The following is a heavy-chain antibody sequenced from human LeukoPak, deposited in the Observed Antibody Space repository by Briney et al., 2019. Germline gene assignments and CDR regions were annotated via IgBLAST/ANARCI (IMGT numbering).Heavy chain of an antibody. D-gene: IGHD3-3*01. CDR3: ATEIFGVVIGGLAYDI. J-gene: IGHJ3*02. V-gene: IGHV1-18*01. CDR1: GYTFTSYG. CDR2: ISAYNGNT. Sequence: ASVKVSCKASGYTFTSYGISWVRRAPGQGLEWMGWISAYNGNTNYAQKLQGRVTMTTDTSTSTAYMELSSLRFEDTAVYYCATEIFGVVIGGLAYDIWGQGTMVTVSS.